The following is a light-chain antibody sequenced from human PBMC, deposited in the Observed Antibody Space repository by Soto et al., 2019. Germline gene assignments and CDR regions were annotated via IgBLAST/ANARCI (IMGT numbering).Light chain of an antibody. CDR2: NNN. CDR3: AAWDDSLNGWV. V-gene: IGLV1-44*01. Sequence: QSVLTQSPSASGTPGQRVTISCSGSRSNIESNTVNWYQQLPGTAPKLLIFNNNQWPSGVPDRFSGSKSGTSASLAISGLQSGDEADYYCAAWDDSLNGWVFGGGTKLTVL. J-gene: IGLJ3*02. CDR1: RSNIESNT.